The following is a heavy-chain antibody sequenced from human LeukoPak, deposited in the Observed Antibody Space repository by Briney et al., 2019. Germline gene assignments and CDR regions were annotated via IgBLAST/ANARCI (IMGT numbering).Heavy chain of an antibody. Sequence: SETLSLTCTVSGGSISSYYWSWIRQPPGKGLEWIGYIYYSGGPKYNPSLKSRVTISVDTSKNQFSLKLSSVTAADTAVYYCARRSYSARYYLDYWAQGTLVTVSS. CDR3: ARRSYSARYYLDY. CDR1: GGSISSYY. V-gene: IGHV4-59*01. J-gene: IGHJ4*02. CDR2: IYYSGGP. D-gene: IGHD1-26*01.